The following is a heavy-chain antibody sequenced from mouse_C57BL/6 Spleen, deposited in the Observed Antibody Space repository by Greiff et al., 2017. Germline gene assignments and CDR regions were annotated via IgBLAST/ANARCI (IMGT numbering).Heavy chain of an antibody. CDR2: ISYDGSN. J-gene: IGHJ2*01. CDR1: GYSITSGYY. D-gene: IGHD1-1*01. Sequence: ESGPGLVKPSQSLSLTCSVTGYSITSGYYWNWIRQFPGNKLEWMGYISYDGSNNYNPSLKNRISITRDTSKNQFFLKLNSVTTEDTATYYCARGESYYGSFPDWGQGTTLTVSS. CDR3: ARGESYYGSFPD. V-gene: IGHV3-6*01.